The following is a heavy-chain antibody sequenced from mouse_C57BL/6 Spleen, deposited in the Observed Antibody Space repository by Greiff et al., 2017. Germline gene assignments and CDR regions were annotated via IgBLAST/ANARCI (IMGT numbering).Heavy chain of an antibody. V-gene: IGHV1-53*01. D-gene: IGHD1-1*01. CDR1: GYTFTSYW. CDR2: INPSNGGT. J-gene: IGHJ4*01. Sequence: QVQLQQSGTELVKPGASVKLSCTASGYTFTSYWMHWVKQRPGQGLEWIGNINPSNGGTNYNEKFKSKATLTVDKSSSTAYMQLSSLTSEDSAVYYCARSYYYGSSYGYAMDYWGQGTSVTVSS. CDR3: ARSYYYGSSYGYAMDY.